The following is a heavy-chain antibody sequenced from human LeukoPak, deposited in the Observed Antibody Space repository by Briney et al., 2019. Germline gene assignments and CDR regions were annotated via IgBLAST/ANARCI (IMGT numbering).Heavy chain of an antibody. D-gene: IGHD2-15*01. CDR1: GFTFSSYA. J-gene: IGHJ4*02. V-gene: IGHV3-48*01. CDR2: ISSSSSTI. Sequence: PGGSLRLSCAASGFTFSSYAINWVRQAPGKGLEWVSYISSSSSTIYYADSVKGRFTISRDNAKNSLYLQMNSLRAEDTAVYYCARDGYCSGGSCYSATDYWGQGTLVTVSS. CDR3: ARDGYCSGGSCYSATDY.